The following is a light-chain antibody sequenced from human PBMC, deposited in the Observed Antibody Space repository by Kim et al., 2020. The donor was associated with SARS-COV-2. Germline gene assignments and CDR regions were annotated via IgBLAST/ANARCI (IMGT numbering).Light chain of an antibody. Sequence: EIMLTQSPGTLSLSPGERATLSCRASQTVINNYLAWYQQKPGQAPRLLVYGASTRATGIPDRFSGSGSGTDFTLTINKVEPEDFAVYYCKQFGSSPPYSFGQGTKLEI. CDR1: QTVINNY. CDR3: KQFGSSPPYS. CDR2: GAS. J-gene: IGKJ2*03. V-gene: IGKV3-20*01.